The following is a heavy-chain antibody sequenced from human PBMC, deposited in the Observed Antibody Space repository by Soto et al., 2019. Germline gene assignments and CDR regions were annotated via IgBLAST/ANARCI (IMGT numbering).Heavy chain of an antibody. CDR1: GFTSGFIFSTYA. CDR3: TRRPDAFDI. J-gene: IGHJ3*02. D-gene: IGHD6-6*01. CDR2: ISNSGAYT. Sequence: PGGSLRLSYIGSGFTSGFIFSTYAMSWVRQAPGKGLEWVADISNSGAYTYYADSVKGRLTISRDNSNNILSLQMNSLRVEDTAIYYCTRRPDAFDIWGQGTMVTVSS. V-gene: IGHV3-23*01.